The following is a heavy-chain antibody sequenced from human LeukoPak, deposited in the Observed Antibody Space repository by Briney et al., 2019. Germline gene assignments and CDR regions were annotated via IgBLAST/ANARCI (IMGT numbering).Heavy chain of an antibody. Sequence: PGGSLRLSCAASGFTFSNAWMSWVRQAPGKGLEWVSVISYDGTNKYYGDSVKGRFTISRDNSKNTLYLQMNSLRAEDTAVYYCASGWDVWWAFDYWGQGTLVTVSS. CDR1: GFTFSNAW. V-gene: IGHV3-30*03. J-gene: IGHJ4*02. D-gene: IGHD3-16*01. CDR3: ASGWDVWWAFDY. CDR2: ISYDGTNK.